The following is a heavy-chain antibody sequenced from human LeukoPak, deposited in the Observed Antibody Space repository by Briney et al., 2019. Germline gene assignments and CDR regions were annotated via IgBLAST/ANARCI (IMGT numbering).Heavy chain of an antibody. CDR1: GYSFTGYY. J-gene: IGHJ5*02. CDR2: LNPNSGGT. CDR3: AREDSGGSYCFFS. Sequence: ASVKVSRKASGYSFTGYYMHWVRQAPGQGLEGMGWLNPNSGGTNYAQKFQGRVTMTSDTSISTAYMELSRLRSDDTAVYYCAREDSGGSYCFFSWDQGTLVTVSS. D-gene: IGHD1-26*01. V-gene: IGHV1-2*02.